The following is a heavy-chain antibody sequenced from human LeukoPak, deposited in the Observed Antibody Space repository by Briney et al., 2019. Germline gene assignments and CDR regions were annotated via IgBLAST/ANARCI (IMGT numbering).Heavy chain of an antibody. CDR2: IIPIFGTA. Sequence: ASLKLSCKASGSTFTSYAISWVRQAPAQGLEWMGGIIPIFGTANYAQKFPGRVMMLTVESTSTAYIVLSSLRSEDTAVYYCAGHSQRGFLEYPNAFDLWGQGTMVTVSS. CDR1: GSTFTSYA. CDR3: AGHSQRGFLEYPNAFDL. J-gene: IGHJ3*01. D-gene: IGHD3-3*01. V-gene: IGHV1-69*05.